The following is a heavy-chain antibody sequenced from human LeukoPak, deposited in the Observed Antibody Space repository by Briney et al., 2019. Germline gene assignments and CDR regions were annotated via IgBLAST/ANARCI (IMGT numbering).Heavy chain of an antibody. CDR1: EFTFGDSA. CDR3: ARGEGSVEMATITPLYYFDY. D-gene: IGHD5-24*01. V-gene: IGHV3-43*02. J-gene: IGHJ4*02. CDR2: ISANGGST. Sequence: GGSLRLSCAASEFTFGDSAIHWARQGPGKGLEWVSLISANGGSTSYADSVKGRFTISRDNAKNSLYLQMNSLRAEDTAVYYCARGEGSVEMATITPLYYFDYWGQGTLVTVSS.